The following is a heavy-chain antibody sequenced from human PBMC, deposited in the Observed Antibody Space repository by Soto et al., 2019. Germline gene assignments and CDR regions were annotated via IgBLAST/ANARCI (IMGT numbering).Heavy chain of an antibody. CDR2: IDPSDSQT. CDR3: ARQIYDSDSGPNSQYYFDS. Sequence: RGDSLKISCKGSGYSFAGYWITWVRQMPGKGLEWMGRIDPSDSQTYYSPSFRGHVTISAAKSITTVFLQWSSLRASDTAMYYCARQIYDSDSGPNSQYYFDSCGQGTLVTVSS. V-gene: IGHV5-10-1*01. CDR1: GYSFAGYW. D-gene: IGHD3-22*01. J-gene: IGHJ4*02.